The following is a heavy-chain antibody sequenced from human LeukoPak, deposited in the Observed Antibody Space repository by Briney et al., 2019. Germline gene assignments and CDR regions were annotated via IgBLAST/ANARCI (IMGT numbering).Heavy chain of an antibody. CDR3: ARNRVVTAPYPYYYYGMDV. D-gene: IGHD2-21*02. Sequence: GESLKISCKGSGYSFTSYWIGWVRQMPGKGLEWMGIIYPGDSDTRYSPSFQGQVTISADKSISTAYLQWSSLKASDTAMYYCARNRVVTAPYPYYYYGMDVWGQGTTVTVSS. CDR1: GYSFTSYW. V-gene: IGHV5-51*01. J-gene: IGHJ6*02. CDR2: IYPGDSDT.